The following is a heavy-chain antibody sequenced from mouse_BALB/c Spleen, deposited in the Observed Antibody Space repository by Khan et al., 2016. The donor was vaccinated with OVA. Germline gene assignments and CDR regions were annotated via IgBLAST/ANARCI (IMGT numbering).Heavy chain of an antibody. D-gene: IGHD2-2*01. CDR3: TRNGFGNDESWDY. J-gene: IGHJ2*01. CDR1: GYTFTKYW. V-gene: IGHV1-5*01. CDR2: IYPGNSDT. Sequence: VQLQQSGTVLARPGASVKMSCKGSGYTFTKYWMHWVKQRPGQGLEWIGVIYPGNSDTNYNQKFKGKAKLTAVTSTSTAYMELNSLTNEDSAVYYCTRNGFGNDESWDYWGQGTTLTVSS.